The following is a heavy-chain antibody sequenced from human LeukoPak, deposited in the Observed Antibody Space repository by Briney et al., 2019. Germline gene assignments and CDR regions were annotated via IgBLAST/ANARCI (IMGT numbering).Heavy chain of an antibody. V-gene: IGHV3-7*01. CDR3: FGSGSYSK. Sequence: TGGSLRLSCTASGFTFSSYWMTWVRQAPGKGLEWVANIKPDGSQTFYLDSVKGRFTVSRDNAKHSAYLQMNSLRAEDTAVYYCFGSGSYSKWDQGTLVTVSS. CDR1: GFTFSSYW. J-gene: IGHJ4*02. CDR2: IKPDGSQT. D-gene: IGHD3-10*01.